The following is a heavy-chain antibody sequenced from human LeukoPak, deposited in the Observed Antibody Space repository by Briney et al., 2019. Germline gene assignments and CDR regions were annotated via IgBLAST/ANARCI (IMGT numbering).Heavy chain of an antibody. CDR3: ARYYYDSSGYQRIFDY. D-gene: IGHD3-22*01. CDR1: GFTFEDYG. CDR2: ISQSGSHA. V-gene: IGHV3-21*06. J-gene: IGHJ4*02. Sequence: GGSLRLSCAASGFTFEDYGMNWVRQAPGKGLEWVSSISQSGSHADYADSVKGRFTMSRENAKNSVYLQMNSLRAEDTAVYYCARYYYDSSGYQRIFDYWGQGTLVTVAS.